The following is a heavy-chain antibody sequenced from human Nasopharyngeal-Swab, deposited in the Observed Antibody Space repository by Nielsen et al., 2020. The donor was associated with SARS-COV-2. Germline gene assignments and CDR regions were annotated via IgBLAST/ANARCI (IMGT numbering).Heavy chain of an antibody. Sequence: GESLKISCAASGFSFSGVWMSWVRQAPGKGLEWVANINRDGSETYYVDSVKGRFTISRDNAKNSLYLQMNSLRAEDTAVYYCARDLGHSGYDLYDYWGQGTLVTVSS. CDR1: GFSFSGVW. V-gene: IGHV3-7*03. CDR3: ARDLGHSGYDLYDY. D-gene: IGHD5-12*01. CDR2: INRDGSET. J-gene: IGHJ4*02.